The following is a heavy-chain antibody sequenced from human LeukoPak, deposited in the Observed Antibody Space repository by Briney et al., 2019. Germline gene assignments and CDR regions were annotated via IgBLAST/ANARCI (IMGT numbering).Heavy chain of an antibody. Sequence: GGSLRLSCAASGFTFSTYTMNWVRQAPGKGLEWVSSISSRSSYIYYADSVKGRFTISRDNAKNSLYLQMNSLRAEDTAVYYCARGRYDSRIFDYWGQGTLVTVSS. CDR2: ISSRSSYI. J-gene: IGHJ4*02. CDR1: GFTFSTYT. CDR3: ARGRYDSRIFDY. V-gene: IGHV3-21*01. D-gene: IGHD3-22*01.